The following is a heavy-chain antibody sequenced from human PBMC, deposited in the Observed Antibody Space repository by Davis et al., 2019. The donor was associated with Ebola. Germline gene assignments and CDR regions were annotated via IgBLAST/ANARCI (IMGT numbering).Heavy chain of an antibody. V-gene: IGHV4-39*07. Sequence: SETLSLTCTVSGGSISSGGYSWSWIRQPPGKVLVCIGEINHRGRTNYNPSLKSRVTISADTSKNQFSLQLNSVTPEDTAVYYCARVFRGSLPLYFDYWGQGTLVTVSS. D-gene: IGHD5-12*01. CDR2: INHRGRT. CDR3: ARVFRGSLPLYFDY. J-gene: IGHJ4*02. CDR1: GGSISSGGYS.